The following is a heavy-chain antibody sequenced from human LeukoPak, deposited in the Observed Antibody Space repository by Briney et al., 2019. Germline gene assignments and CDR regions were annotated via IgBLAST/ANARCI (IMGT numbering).Heavy chain of an antibody. D-gene: IGHD3-10*01. J-gene: IGHJ3*02. CDR2: IYYSGNT. Sequence: SETLSLTCTVSGGSISSYYWSWIRQPPGKGLEWIGYIYYSGNTNYNPSLKSRVTISVDTSKNQFSLKLSSVTAADTAVYYCARWGAYYYGSGSYSYAFDIWGQGTMVTVSS. CDR3: ARWGAYYYGSGSYSYAFDI. V-gene: IGHV4-59*01. CDR1: GGSISSYY.